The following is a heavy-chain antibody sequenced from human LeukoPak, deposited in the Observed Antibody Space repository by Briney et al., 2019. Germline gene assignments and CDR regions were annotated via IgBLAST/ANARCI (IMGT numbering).Heavy chain of an antibody. CDR2: MNPNSGNT. Sequence: ASVKVSCKASGYTFTSYDINWVRQATGQGLEWMGWMNPNSGNTNYAQKLQGRVTMTTDTSTSTAYMELRSLRSDDTAVYYCARAGDPPYYFDYWGQGTLVTVSS. J-gene: IGHJ4*02. CDR1: GYTFTSYD. D-gene: IGHD1-14*01. CDR3: ARAGDPPYYFDY. V-gene: IGHV1-18*01.